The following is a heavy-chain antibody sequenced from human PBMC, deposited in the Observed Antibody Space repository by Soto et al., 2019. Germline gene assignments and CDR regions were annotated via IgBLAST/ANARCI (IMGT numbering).Heavy chain of an antibody. CDR2: IYSGGSS. J-gene: IGHJ5*02. CDR3: ARLGPYGSESYSFRYNWFDP. Sequence: PGGSLRLSCTTSGFTVSSSHMTWVRQAPGKGLEWVSVIYSGGSSYYAVSVQGRFTISRDNSKNTVYLQMNILRGEDTAMYYCARLGPYGSESYSFRYNWFDP. D-gene: IGHD3-10*01. V-gene: IGHV3-53*01. CDR1: GFTVSSSH.